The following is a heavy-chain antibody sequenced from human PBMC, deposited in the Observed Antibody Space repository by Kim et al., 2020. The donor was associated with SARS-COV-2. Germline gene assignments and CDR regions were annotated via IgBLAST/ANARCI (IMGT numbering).Heavy chain of an antibody. CDR3: AKSYCGGDCYPDY. Sequence: GGSLRLSCAASGFTFSSYAMHWVRQAPGKGLEYVSTISTNGGSTYYANSVKGRFTIYRDNSKNTLYLQMGSLRTEDMAVYYCAKSYCGGDCYPDYWGQGTLVTVSS. V-gene: IGHV3-64*01. CDR2: ISTNGGST. D-gene: IGHD2-21*02. J-gene: IGHJ4*02. CDR1: GFTFSSYA.